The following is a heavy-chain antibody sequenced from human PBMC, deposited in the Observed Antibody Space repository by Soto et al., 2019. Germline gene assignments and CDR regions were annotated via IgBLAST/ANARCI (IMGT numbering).Heavy chain of an antibody. CDR2: ISGSGGDK. Sequence: EVQLLESGGGLVQPGGSLRLSCAASGFTFSIYAMRWVRQAPGKGLVWVSSISGSGGDKYYADSVKGRFTIARDISKNTVYLQMNSVRAEDTAVYYRAKRVVDGQPRAGGSYGIAVWGQGATVTVSS. V-gene: IGHV3-23*01. J-gene: IGHJ6*01. D-gene: IGHD2-15*01. CDR3: AKRVVDGQPRAGGSYGIAV. CDR1: GFTFSIYA.